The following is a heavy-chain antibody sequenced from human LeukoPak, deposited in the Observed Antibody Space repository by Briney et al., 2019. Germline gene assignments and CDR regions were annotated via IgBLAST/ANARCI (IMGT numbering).Heavy chain of an antibody. CDR1: GFTFSSYA. J-gene: IGHJ4*02. V-gene: IGHV3-23*01. CDR2: ISGSGGNT. D-gene: IGHD1-26*01. CDR3: YSGSYYGFDY. Sequence: GGSLRLSCAVSGFTFSSYAMSWVRQAPGKGLEWVSSISGSGGNTYYADSVRGRFTISRDSSNNTLYLQMNSLRAEDTAVYYCYSGSYYGFDYWGQGTLVTVSS.